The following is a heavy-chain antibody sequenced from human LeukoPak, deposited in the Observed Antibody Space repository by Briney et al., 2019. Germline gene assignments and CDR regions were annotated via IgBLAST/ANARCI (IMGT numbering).Heavy chain of an antibody. Sequence: PSETLSLTCAVYGGSFSGYYWSWIRQPPGKGLEWIGEINHSGSTNYNPSLKSRVTISVDTSKTQFSLKLSSVTAADTAVYYCARGLDYYDSSGPYWYFDLWGRGTLVTVSS. CDR3: ARGLDYYDSSGPYWYFDL. V-gene: IGHV4-34*01. CDR1: GGSFSGYY. D-gene: IGHD3-22*01. J-gene: IGHJ2*01. CDR2: INHSGST.